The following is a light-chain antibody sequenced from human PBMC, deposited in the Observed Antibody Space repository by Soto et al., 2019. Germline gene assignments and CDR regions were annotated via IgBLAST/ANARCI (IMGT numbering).Light chain of an antibody. CDR2: EVR. V-gene: IGLV2-14*01. J-gene: IGLJ3*02. CDR1: SSDVGGYNH. Sequence: QSALTQPASVSGSPGQSFTISCTGTSSDVGGYNHVSWYQQHPGKAPKLIIYEVRNRPSGVSNRLSGSKSGNTASLTISGLQADDEADYYCCSYTSSSIRVFGGGTKLTVL. CDR3: CSYTSSSIRV.